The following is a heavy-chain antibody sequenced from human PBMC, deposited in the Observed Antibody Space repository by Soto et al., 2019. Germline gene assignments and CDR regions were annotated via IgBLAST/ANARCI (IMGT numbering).Heavy chain of an antibody. D-gene: IGHD3-22*01. CDR2: IWYDGSNK. CDR1: GFTFSSYG. Sequence: QVQLVESGGGVVQPGRSLRLSCAASGFTFSSYGMHWVRQAPGKGLEWVAVIWYDGSNKYYADSVKGRFTISRDNSKNTLYLQMNSLRAEDTAVYYCARDSDGSGYYGLDYWGQGTLVTVSS. CDR3: ARDSDGSGYYGLDY. V-gene: IGHV3-33*01. J-gene: IGHJ4*02.